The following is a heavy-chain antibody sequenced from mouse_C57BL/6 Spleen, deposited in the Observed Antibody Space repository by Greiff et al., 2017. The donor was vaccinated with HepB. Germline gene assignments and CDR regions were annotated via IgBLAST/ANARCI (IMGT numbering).Heavy chain of an antibody. D-gene: IGHD1-1*01. V-gene: IGHV5-16*01. J-gene: IGHJ2*01. Sequence: EVQLVESEGGLVQPGSSMKLSCTASGFTFSDYYMAWVRQVPEKGLEWVANINYDGSSTYYLDSLKSRFIISRDNAKNILYLQMSSLKSEDTATYYCARDQGYYGYWGQGTTLTVSS. CDR3: ARDQGYYGY. CDR2: INYDGSST. CDR1: GFTFSDYY.